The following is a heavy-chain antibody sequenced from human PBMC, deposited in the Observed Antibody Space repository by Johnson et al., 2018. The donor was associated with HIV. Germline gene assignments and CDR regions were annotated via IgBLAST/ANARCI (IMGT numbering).Heavy chain of an antibody. D-gene: IGHD1-7*01. Sequence: HVQLVESGGGVVQPGTSMRLSCAASGLNFSDYSMHWVRQAPGKGLEWMAIISFDGSSKYYADSVKGRFTISRDNSNNTLYLQMNSLRAEDTAVYYCARGSRLTGTTVAFDIWGQGTMVTVSS. CDR1: GLNFSDYS. J-gene: IGHJ3*02. CDR2: ISFDGSSK. V-gene: IGHV3-30-3*01. CDR3: ARGSRLTGTTVAFDI.